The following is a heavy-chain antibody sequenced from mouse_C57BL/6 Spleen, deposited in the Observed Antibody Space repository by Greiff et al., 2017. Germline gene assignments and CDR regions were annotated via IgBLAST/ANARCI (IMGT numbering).Heavy chain of an antibody. CDR1: GYTFTSYW. CDR2: IYPGNSDT. J-gene: IGHJ4*01. D-gene: IGHD1-1*01. Sequence: VQLVESGTVLARPGASVKLSCKTSGYTFTSYWMHWVKQRPGQGLEWIGAIYPGNSDTSYNQKFKGKAKLTAVTSASTAYMELSSLTNEDSAVYYCTGVVAPYYAMDYWGQGTSVTVSS. CDR3: TGVVAPYYAMDY. V-gene: IGHV1-5*01.